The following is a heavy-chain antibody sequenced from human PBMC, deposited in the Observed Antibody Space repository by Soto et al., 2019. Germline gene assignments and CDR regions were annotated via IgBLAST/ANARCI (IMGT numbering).Heavy chain of an antibody. CDR3: TRQDLSSGCDR. CDR2: IYPADSDT. CDR1: GYTFANYW. Sequence: GESLKISCKGSGYTFANYWIGWVRQMPGKGLEWMGIIYPADSDTRYSPSFKGLVTISVDKSISTAYLQWSSLKASDTAIYYCTRQDLSSGCDRWGQGTLVTVSS. D-gene: IGHD3-22*01. V-gene: IGHV5-51*01. J-gene: IGHJ5*02.